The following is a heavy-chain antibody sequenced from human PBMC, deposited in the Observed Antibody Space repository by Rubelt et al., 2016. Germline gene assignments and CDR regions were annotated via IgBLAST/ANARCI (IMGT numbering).Heavy chain of an antibody. D-gene: IGHD3-22*01. CDR1: RDSITSYY. CDR3: AGTYYDRSGYYPL. Sequence: QVQLQESGPGLVKPSETLSLTCTVSRDSITSYYWTWIRQPPGKGLKWIGYIYYSGRSTYNPSLTCGVTMSGDTSKNQFSRTLSSVTAADTAGYYCAGTYYDRSGYYPLWGQGILVTVSS. J-gene: IGHJ4*02. V-gene: IGHV4-59*01. CDR2: IYYSGRS.